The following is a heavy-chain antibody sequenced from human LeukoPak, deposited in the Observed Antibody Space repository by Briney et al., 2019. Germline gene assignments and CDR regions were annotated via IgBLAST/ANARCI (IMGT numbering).Heavy chain of an antibody. CDR2: IYPGDTVT. CDR1: GYTFTSYG. CDR3: ARGGPAYPLDY. D-gene: IGHD3-16*01. V-gene: IGHV5-51*01. Sequence: GASVKVSCKASGYTFTSYGMSWVRQAPGQGLEWMGIIYPGDTVTIYSPSFQGQVTISDDKSIGTAYLQWSSLKASDTAIYYCARGGPAYPLDYWGQGTLVTVSS. J-gene: IGHJ4*02.